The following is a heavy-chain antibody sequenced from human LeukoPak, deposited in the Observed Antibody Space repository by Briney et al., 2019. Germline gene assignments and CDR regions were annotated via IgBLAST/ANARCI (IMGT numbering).Heavy chain of an antibody. CDR2: IYYSGTT. V-gene: IGHV4-59*01. CDR1: GGSISSYY. Sequence: PSETLSLTCTVSGGSISSYYWSWIRQPPGKGLEWIGYIYYSGTTNYNPSLKSRVTISVDTSKNQFSLKPSSVTAADTAVYYCARGVYIAVGQYGYWGQGTLVTVSS. J-gene: IGHJ4*02. D-gene: IGHD6-19*01. CDR3: ARGVYIAVGQYGY.